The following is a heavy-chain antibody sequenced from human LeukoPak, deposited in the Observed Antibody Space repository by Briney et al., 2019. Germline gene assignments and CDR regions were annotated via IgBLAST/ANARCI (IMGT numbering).Heavy chain of an antibody. V-gene: IGHV3-30*01. Sequence: PGRSLRLSCAASGFTFSSYAMHWVRQAPGKGLEWVAVISYDGSNKYYADSVKGRFTISRDNSKNTLYLQMNSLRAEDTAVYYCVSDLSITGTQRRYFDYWGQGTLVTVSS. CDR3: VSDLSITGTQRRYFDY. D-gene: IGHD1-20*01. J-gene: IGHJ4*02. CDR1: GFTFSSYA. CDR2: ISYDGSNK.